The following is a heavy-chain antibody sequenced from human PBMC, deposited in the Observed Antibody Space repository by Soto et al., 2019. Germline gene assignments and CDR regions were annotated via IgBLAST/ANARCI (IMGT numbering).Heavy chain of an antibody. CDR3: ARAVIVVPAAIPPYWFDP. Sequence: SVKVSCKASGYTFTSYGISWVRQAPGQGLEWMGWISAYNGNTNYAQKLQGRVTMTTDTSTSAAYMELRSLRSDDTAVYYCARAVIVVPAAIPPYWFDPWGQGTLVTVSS. CDR2: ISAYNGNT. V-gene: IGHV1-18*01. CDR1: GYTFTSYG. J-gene: IGHJ5*02. D-gene: IGHD2-2*01.